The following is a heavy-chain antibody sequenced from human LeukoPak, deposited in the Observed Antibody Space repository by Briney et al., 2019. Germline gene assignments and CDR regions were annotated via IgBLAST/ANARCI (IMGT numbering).Heavy chain of an antibody. CDR3: ARRVAVAGKGSFDY. V-gene: IGHV4-39*01. J-gene: IGHJ4*02. D-gene: IGHD6-19*01. Sequence: SETLSLTCTVSGGSISSGGFYWSWIRQHPGEGLEWIGYIHYSGSTYYNPSLKSRVTISVDTSKNQFSLKLSFVTAADTAVYYCARRVAVAGKGSFDYWGQGTLVTVSS. CDR1: GGSISSGGFY. CDR2: IHYSGST.